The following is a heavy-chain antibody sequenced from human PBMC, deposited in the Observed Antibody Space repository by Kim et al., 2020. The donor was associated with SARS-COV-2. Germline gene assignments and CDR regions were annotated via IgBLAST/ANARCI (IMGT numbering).Heavy chain of an antibody. CDR1: GFTFNTYL. V-gene: IGHV3-74*01. CDR2: INGGGSTT. CDR3: ARAHGMDV. Sequence: GGSLRLSCAASGFTFNTYLMYWVRQAPGKGLVWVSHINGGGSTTNYADSVKGRFTISRDNAKNTLYLEMNSLRAEDTAVYYCARAHGMDVWGQGTTVTVSS. J-gene: IGHJ6*02.